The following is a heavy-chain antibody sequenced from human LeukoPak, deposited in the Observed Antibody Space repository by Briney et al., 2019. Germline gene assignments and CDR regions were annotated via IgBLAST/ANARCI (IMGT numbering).Heavy chain of an antibody. D-gene: IGHD2-21*02. CDR1: GYTLTELS. CDR3: ATAGCGGDCYSALDYYYYGMDV. Sequence: ASVKVSCKVSGYTLTELSMHWVRQAPGKGLEWMGGFDPEDGETIYAQKFQGRVTMTEDTSTDTAYMELSSLRSEDTAVYYCATAGCGGDCYSALDYYYYGMDVWGQGTTVTVSS. CDR2: FDPEDGET. V-gene: IGHV1-24*01. J-gene: IGHJ6*02.